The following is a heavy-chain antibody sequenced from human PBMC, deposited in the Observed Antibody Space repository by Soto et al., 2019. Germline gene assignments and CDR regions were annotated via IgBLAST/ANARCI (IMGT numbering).Heavy chain of an antibody. D-gene: IGHD3-16*01. J-gene: IGHJ4*02. V-gene: IGHV3-30*18. Sequence: QVQLVESGGGVVQPGRSLRLSCAASGFTFSSYGMHWVRQAPGKGLEWVAVISYDGSNKYYADSVKGRFTISRDNSKNTLYLQMNSLRAEDTAVYYCAKDPDALPGGGDYWGQGTLVTVSS. CDR2: ISYDGSNK. CDR1: GFTFSSYG. CDR3: AKDPDALPGGGDY.